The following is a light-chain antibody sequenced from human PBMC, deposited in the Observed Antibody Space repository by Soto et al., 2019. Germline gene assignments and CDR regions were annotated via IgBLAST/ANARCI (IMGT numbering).Light chain of an antibody. Sequence: QSALAQPASVSGSPGQSITISCTGTSDDVGAYNSVSWYQQLPHKAPQVILYKGTQRPSGVSSRFSCSTSGNAASLTISGLQADDEADYFCCSSAPESTYVFGTGTKLTVL. CDR3: CSSAPESTYV. CDR2: KGT. J-gene: IGLJ1*01. V-gene: IGLV2-23*01. CDR1: SDDVGAYNS.